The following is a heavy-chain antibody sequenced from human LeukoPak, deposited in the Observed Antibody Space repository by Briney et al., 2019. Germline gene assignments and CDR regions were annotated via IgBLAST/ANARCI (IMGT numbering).Heavy chain of an antibody. J-gene: IGHJ6*02. CDR2: INAGNGNT. D-gene: IGHD6-13*01. CDR1: GYTFTSYA. Sequence: ASVKVSCKASGYTFTSYAMHWVRQAPGQRREGMGWINAGNGNTKYSQKFQGRVTITRDTSASTAYMELSSLRSEDTAVYYCAREGRAGQQLALNLIHYYYYGMDVWGQGTTVTVSS. CDR3: AREGRAGQQLALNLIHYYYYGMDV. V-gene: IGHV1-3*01.